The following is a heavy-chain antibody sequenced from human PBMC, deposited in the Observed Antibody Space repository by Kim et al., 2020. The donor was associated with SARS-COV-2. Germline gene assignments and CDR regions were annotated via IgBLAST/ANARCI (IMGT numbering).Heavy chain of an antibody. J-gene: IGHJ4*02. D-gene: IGHD3-16*01. CDR2: IISSSSTI. V-gene: IGHV3-48*01. CDR1: GFTFINYP. CDR3: ARGRSYEPFDY. Sequence: GGSLRLSCSASGFTFINYPMNWVRQAPGKGLEWVSYIISSSSTIYYADSVKGRFTISRDTATNSLYLQMNSLRAEDTAVYYCARGRSYEPFDYWGQGTLV.